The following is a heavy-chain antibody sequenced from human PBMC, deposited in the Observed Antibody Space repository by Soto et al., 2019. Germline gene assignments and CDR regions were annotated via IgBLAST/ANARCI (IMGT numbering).Heavy chain of an antibody. D-gene: IGHD5-12*01. Sequence: GGSLRLSCAASGFTFSSYEMNWVRQAPGKGLEWVSYISSSGSTIYYADSVKGRFTISRDNAKNSLYLQMNSLRAEDTAVYYCARRRRYVVNWFDPWGQGTLVTVSS. J-gene: IGHJ5*02. CDR3: ARRRRYVVNWFDP. CDR2: ISSSGSTI. V-gene: IGHV3-48*03. CDR1: GFTFSSYE.